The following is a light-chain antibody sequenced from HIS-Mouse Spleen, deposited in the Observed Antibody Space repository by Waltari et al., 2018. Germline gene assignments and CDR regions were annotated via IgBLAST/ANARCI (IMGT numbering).Light chain of an antibody. CDR1: NIGSKS. CDR3: QVGDSSSDHVV. CDR2: DDS. Sequence: SYVLTQPPSVSVAPGKTARITRGGNNIGSKSMHWYQRKPGQAPGLVVHDDSDRPSGIPERFSGSNSGNTATLTIGRVAAGDEADYYCQVGDSSSDHVVFGGGTKLTVL. V-gene: IGLV3-21*03. J-gene: IGLJ2*01.